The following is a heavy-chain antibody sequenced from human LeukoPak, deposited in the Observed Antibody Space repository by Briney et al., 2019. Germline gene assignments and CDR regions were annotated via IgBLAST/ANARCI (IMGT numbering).Heavy chain of an antibody. CDR2: ISAYNGNT. D-gene: IGHD3-3*01. Sequence: ASVKVSCKASGYTLTSYGISWVRQAPGQGLEWMGWISAYNGNTNYAQKLQGRVTMTTDTSTSTAYMELRSLRSDDTAVYYCARVTIFGVVLDYWGQGTLVTVSS. CDR3: ARVTIFGVVLDY. V-gene: IGHV1-18*01. CDR1: GYTLTSYG. J-gene: IGHJ4*02.